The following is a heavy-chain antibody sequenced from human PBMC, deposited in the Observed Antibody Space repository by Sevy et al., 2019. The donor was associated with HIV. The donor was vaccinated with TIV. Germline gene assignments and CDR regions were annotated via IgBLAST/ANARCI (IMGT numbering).Heavy chain of an antibody. J-gene: IGHJ4*02. CDR2: IYGSGST. V-gene: IGHV4-4*07. CDR3: AREAKLGAPLGY. CDR1: GGSISLYY. D-gene: IGHD3-16*01. Sequence: SETLSLTCTVSGGSISLYYWSWIRQPAGKGLEWIGHIYGSGSTSYNPSLKSRVTTSVDTSQNQISLKLTSVTAADTAVYYCAREAKLGAPLGYWGQGTLVTVSS.